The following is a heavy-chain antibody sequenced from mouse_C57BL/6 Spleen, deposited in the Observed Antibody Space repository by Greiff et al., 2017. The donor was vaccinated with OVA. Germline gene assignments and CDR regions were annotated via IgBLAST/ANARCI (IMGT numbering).Heavy chain of an antibody. CDR2: IDPSDSYT. Sequence: VQLQQPGAELVMPGASVKLSCKASGYTFTSYWMHWVKQRPGQGLEWIGEIDPSDSYTNYNQKFKGKSTLTVDKSSSTAYMQLSSLTSEDSAVYYCARDVLLRRYCDVWGTGTTVTVSS. V-gene: IGHV1-69*01. CDR1: GYTFTSYW. J-gene: IGHJ1*03. CDR3: ARDVLLRRYCDV. D-gene: IGHD1-1*01.